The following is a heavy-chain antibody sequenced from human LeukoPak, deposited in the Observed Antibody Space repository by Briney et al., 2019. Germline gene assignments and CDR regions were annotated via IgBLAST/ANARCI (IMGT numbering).Heavy chain of an antibody. J-gene: IGHJ4*02. CDR3: ARISDGYRREMSFDY. D-gene: IGHD5-24*01. Sequence: ASVKVSCKASGYTFTSYYMHWVRQAPRQGLEWMGIINPSGGSTSYAQKFQGRVTMTRDTSTSTVYMELSSLRSEDTAVYYCARISDGYRREMSFDYWGQGTLVTVSS. CDR1: GYTFTSYY. V-gene: IGHV1-46*01. CDR2: INPSGGST.